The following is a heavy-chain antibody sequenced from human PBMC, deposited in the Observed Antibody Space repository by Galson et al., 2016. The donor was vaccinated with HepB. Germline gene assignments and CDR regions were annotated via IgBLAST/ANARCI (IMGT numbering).Heavy chain of an antibody. J-gene: IGHJ5*02. Sequence: SLRLSCAASGFIFSIYAMNWVRQAPGKGLEWVSTIMHSGTTTYYADSLRGRFTVSRDNFRNTLYLQMNNLRPEDTAVYYCSKDFGREVYGSSGPWGQGALVTVST. CDR3: SKDFGREVYGSSGP. CDR1: GFIFSIYA. CDR2: IMHSGTTT. D-gene: IGHD3-22*01. V-gene: IGHV3-23*01.